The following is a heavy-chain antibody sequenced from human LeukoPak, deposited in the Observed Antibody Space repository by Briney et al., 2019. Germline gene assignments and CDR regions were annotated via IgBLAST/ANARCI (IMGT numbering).Heavy chain of an antibody. CDR3: AKWGDYDILTGYYGSDY. D-gene: IGHD3-9*01. CDR1: GFTFSNYA. V-gene: IGHV3-23*01. CDR2: VSGRDDST. J-gene: IGHJ4*02. Sequence: PGASLRLSCAASGFTFSNYAMSWVRQAPGKGLEWVSAVSGRDDSTYYADSVKGRFTISRDNSKNTLYLQMNSLRAEDTAVYYCAKWGDYDILTGYYGSDYWGQGTLVTVSS.